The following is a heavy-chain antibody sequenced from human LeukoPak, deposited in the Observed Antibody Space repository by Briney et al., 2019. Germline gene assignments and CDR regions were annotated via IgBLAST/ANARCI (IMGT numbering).Heavy chain of an antibody. CDR2: IYYSGST. D-gene: IGHD6-6*01. CDR3: ARVVQLTPPPSYYYYYYMDV. J-gene: IGHJ6*03. Sequence: SETLSLTCTVSGGSISSYYWSWIRQPPGKGLEWIGYIYYSGSTNYNPSLKSRVTISLDTSKNQFSLKLSSVTAADTAVYYRARVVQLTPPPSYYYYYYMDVWGKGTTVTVSS. V-gene: IGHV4-59*01. CDR1: GGSISSYY.